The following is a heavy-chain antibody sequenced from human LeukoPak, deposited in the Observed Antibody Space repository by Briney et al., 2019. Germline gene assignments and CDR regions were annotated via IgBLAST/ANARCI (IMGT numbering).Heavy chain of an antibody. D-gene: IGHD4-11*01. V-gene: IGHV3-7*01. CDR2: IKEVGSEK. CDR3: AKGGHYNFDY. J-gene: IGHJ4*02. Sequence: GGSLRLSCAAPGFTFSIYWMRWVRQAPGEGREWVASIKEVGSEKYYVDSVRGHFSLSRENAKNSLYLQLDSLRTEDSAVYYCAKGGHYNFDYWGQGTLVTVSS. CDR1: GFTFSIYW.